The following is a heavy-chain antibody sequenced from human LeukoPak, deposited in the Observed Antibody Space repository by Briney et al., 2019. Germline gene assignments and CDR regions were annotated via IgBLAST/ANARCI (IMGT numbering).Heavy chain of an antibody. CDR1: GFTFSNAW. Sequence: GGSLRLSCAASGFTFSNAWMSWVRQAPGKGLEWVGRIKGKTDGGTTDYSAPVKGRFTISRDDSKNTLYLQMNSLKTEDTAVYYCTTGEFLEWLLYFDYWGQGTLVTVSS. CDR2: IKGKTDGGTT. D-gene: IGHD3-3*01. CDR3: TTGEFLEWLLYFDY. V-gene: IGHV3-15*01. J-gene: IGHJ4*02.